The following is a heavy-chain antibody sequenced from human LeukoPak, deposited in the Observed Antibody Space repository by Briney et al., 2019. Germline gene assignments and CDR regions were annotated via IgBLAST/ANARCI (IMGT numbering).Heavy chain of an antibody. J-gene: IGHJ4*02. CDR2: IYHSGTT. CDR1: GFTFSDYY. Sequence: PWGSLRLSCAASGFTFSDYYMSWIRQPPGKGLEWIGEIYHSGTTNYNPSLKSRATISVDKSKNQFSLKLSSVNAADTAVYYCASNGYSNAWVDYWGQGTLVTVSS. CDR3: ASNGYSNAWVDY. V-gene: IGHV4-34*01. D-gene: IGHD6-19*01.